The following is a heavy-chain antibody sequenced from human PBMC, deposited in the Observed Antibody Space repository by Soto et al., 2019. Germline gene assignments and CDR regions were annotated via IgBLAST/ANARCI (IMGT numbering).Heavy chain of an antibody. Sequence: EVQLVQSGAEVKKPGESLRISCKGSGYSFTSYWISWVRQMPGKGLEWMGRIEPSDSYTNYSPSFQGHVTISADKSISTAYLQWSSLKPSDTAMYYCASLQAAAGDNDPTFDYWGQGPPVTVYS. D-gene: IGHD6-13*01. CDR3: ASLQAAAGDNDPTFDY. J-gene: IGHJ4*02. CDR1: GYSFTSYW. V-gene: IGHV5-10-1*01. CDR2: IEPSDSYT.